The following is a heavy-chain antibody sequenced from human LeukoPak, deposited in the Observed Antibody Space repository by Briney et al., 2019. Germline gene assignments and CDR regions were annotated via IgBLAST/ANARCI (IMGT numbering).Heavy chain of an antibody. CDR3: ARPGSGSSFGI. J-gene: IGHJ3*02. D-gene: IGHD3-10*01. CDR1: GGSISSSSYY. Sequence: SETLSLTCTVSGGSISSSSYYWGWIRQPPGKGLEWIGSIYYSGSTYYNPSLKSRVTISVDTSKNQFSLKLSSVTAADTAVYYCARPGSGSSFGIWGQGTMVTVSS. CDR2: IYYSGST. V-gene: IGHV4-39*07.